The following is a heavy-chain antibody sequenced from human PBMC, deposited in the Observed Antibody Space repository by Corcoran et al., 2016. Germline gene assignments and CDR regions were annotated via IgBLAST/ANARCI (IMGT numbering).Heavy chain of an antibody. CDR3: RTLYCSGGSCYSDGMDV. J-gene: IGHJ6*02. CDR2: ISSSSSYI. Sequence: EVQLVESGGGLVKPGGSLRLSCAASGFTFSSYSMNWVRQAPGKGLEWVSSISSSSSYIYYADSVKGRFTISRDNAKNSLYLQMNSLRAEETAVYYCRTLYCSGGSCYSDGMDVWGQGTTVTVSS. D-gene: IGHD2-15*01. V-gene: IGHV3-21*01. CDR1: GFTFSSYS.